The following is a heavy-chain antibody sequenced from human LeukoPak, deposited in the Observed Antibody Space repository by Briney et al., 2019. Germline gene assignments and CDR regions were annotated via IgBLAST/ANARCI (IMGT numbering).Heavy chain of an antibody. D-gene: IGHD6-19*01. CDR1: GGSFSGYY. V-gene: IGHV4-34*01. J-gene: IGHJ6*03. CDR2: INHSGST. CDR3: ARESLRQQWLVRREEYYYMDV. Sequence: SETLSLTCAVYGGSFSGYYWSWIRQPPGKGLEWIGEINHSGSTNYNPSLKSRVTISVDTSKNQFSLKLSSVPAADTAVYYCARESLRQQWLVRREEYYYMDVWGKGTTVTISS.